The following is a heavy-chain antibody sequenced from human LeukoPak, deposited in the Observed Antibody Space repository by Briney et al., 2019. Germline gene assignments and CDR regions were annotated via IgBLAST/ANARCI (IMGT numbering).Heavy chain of an antibody. CDR1: GFTFTSSA. Sequence: ASVTVSCKASGFTFTSSAVQWVRQARGQRLEWIGWIVVGSGNTNYAQKFQERVTITRDMSTSTAYMELSSLRSEDTAVYYCAAVGHYYDSSGYSMFDYWGQGTLVTVSS. J-gene: IGHJ4*02. CDR3: AAVGHYYDSSGYSMFDY. V-gene: IGHV1-58*01. CDR2: IVVGSGNT. D-gene: IGHD3-22*01.